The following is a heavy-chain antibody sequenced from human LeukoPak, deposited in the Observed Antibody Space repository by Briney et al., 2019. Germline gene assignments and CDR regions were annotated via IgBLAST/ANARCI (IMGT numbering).Heavy chain of an antibody. CDR2: VSGSGGNT. D-gene: IGHD3-22*01. V-gene: IGHV3-23*01. Sequence: GGSLRLSCAASGFSFGTYAMTWVRQAPGKGLECVSTVSGSGGNTYFTDSVKGRFTISRDNSKNTLFLQMSSLRAEDTALYYCTKGGVVSAFGYWGQGVLVTVSS. J-gene: IGHJ4*02. CDR1: GFSFGTYA. CDR3: TKGGVVSAFGY.